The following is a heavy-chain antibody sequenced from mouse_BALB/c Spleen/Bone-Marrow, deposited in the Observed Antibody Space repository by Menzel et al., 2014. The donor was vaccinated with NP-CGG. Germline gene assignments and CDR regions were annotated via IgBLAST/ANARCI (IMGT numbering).Heavy chain of an antibody. CDR2: LDPSDSET. CDR3: ARDKVAWFAY. D-gene: IGHD1-1*02. V-gene: IGHV1S127*01. CDR1: GYSFTSYW. J-gene: IGHJ3*01. Sequence: VQLQQSAPPLVRPGASVKISCKASGYSFTSYWMHWVKQRPGQGLEWISMLDPSDSETRLNQKLKDKATLTEDKSDSRAYMQLSSPASEDSAVYYCARDKVAWFAYWGQGTLVTGSA.